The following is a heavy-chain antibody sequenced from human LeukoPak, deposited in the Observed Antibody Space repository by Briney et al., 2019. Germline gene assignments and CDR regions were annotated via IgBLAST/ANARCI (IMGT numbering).Heavy chain of an antibody. V-gene: IGHV1-8*01. J-gene: IGHJ6*03. CDR3: ARAMVRGVIITRYYYMDV. CDR1: GYTFPSYD. Sequence: GASVNVSCKSSGYTFPSYDINGVRQATGQGLEWVGWMYPNSGNTGYAQKFQGRVTMTRNTSISTAYMELSSLKSEDTAVYYCARAMVRGVIITRYYYMDVWGKGTTVTVSS. CDR2: MYPNSGNT. D-gene: IGHD3-10*01.